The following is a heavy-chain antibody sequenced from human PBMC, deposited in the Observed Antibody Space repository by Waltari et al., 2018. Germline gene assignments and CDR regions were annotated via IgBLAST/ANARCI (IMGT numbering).Heavy chain of an antibody. D-gene: IGHD3-22*01. CDR3: ARVATKTYSSPVPGRPYYYGMDV. CDR2: INSDGSST. V-gene: IGHV3-74*01. J-gene: IGHJ6*02. CDR1: GFTFSRYW. Sequence: EEQLVESGGGLAQPGASLRLSCAASGFTFSRYWMVWVRHAPGKGLVWVSRINSDGSSTTYADSVKGRFTIARDNAKNTLYVQMNRLRAEDTAVYYCARVATKTYSSPVPGRPYYYGMDVWGQGTTVTVSS.